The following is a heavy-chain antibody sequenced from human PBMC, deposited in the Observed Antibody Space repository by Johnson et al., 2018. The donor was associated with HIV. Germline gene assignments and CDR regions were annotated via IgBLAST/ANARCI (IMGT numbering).Heavy chain of an antibody. J-gene: IGHJ3*02. CDR2: ISYDGSNK. D-gene: IGHD1-26*01. V-gene: IGHV3-30*04. Sequence: QVQLVESGGGVVQPGRSLRLSCAASGFTFSSYAMHCVRQAPGTGLEWVAVISYDGSNKYYADSVKGRFTISRDNSKNTLYLQMNSLRAEDTAVYYCARDRPSGSYYVDAFDIWGQGTMVTVSS. CDR1: GFTFSSYA. CDR3: ARDRPSGSYYVDAFDI.